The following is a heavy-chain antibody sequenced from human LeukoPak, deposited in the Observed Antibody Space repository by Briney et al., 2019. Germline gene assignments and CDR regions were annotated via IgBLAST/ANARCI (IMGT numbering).Heavy chain of an antibody. CDR1: GYTFTSYA. D-gene: IGHD6-6*01. V-gene: IGHV1-2*02. Sequence: GASVKVSCKASGYTFTSYAMHWVRQAPGQRLEWMGWINPNSGGTDYAQKFQGRVTMTRDTSISTAYMELSRLRSDDTAVYYCARVVAASSELDYYYYMDVWGKGTTVTVSS. CDR2: INPNSGGT. J-gene: IGHJ6*03. CDR3: ARVVAASSELDYYYYMDV.